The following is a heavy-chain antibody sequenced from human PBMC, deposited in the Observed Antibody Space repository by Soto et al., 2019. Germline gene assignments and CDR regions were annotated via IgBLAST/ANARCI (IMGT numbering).Heavy chain of an antibody. J-gene: IGHJ3*02. Sequence: PGRGLEWIGYIYYTGSTHYNHSLKSRVTISVDTSKNQVSLKLSSVTAGDTAVDYCARLKMTGTLDGCDIWGQGTMVTVSS. CDR2: IYYTGST. CDR3: ARLKMTGTLDGCDI. D-gene: IGHD1-7*01. V-gene: IGHV4-59*08.